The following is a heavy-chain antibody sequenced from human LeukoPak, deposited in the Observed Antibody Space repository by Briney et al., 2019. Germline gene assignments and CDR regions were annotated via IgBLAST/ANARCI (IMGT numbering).Heavy chain of an antibody. CDR3: ARRLYDSSGYYLDY. Sequence: SETLSLTCTVSGVSISRYYWSWIRQPPGKGLEWIGYIYYSGSSSYNPSLKSRVTISVDTSKNQFSLKLSSVTAADTAIYYCARRLYDSSGYYLDYWGQGTLVTVSS. V-gene: IGHV4-59*01. CDR1: GVSISRYY. J-gene: IGHJ4*02. D-gene: IGHD3-22*01. CDR2: IYYSGSS.